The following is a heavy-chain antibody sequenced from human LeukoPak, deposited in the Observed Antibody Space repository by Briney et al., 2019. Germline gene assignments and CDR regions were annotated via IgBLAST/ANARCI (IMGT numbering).Heavy chain of an antibody. D-gene: IGHD3-10*01. Sequence: GSLRLSCAVSGFTFSKYWMNWVRQAPGKGLEWVANIKQDGSAQNYVDSVKGRFTISRDNAGNSLYLQMNSLRAEDTAVFYCARAMVRGIIGSYYFDYWGQGTLVTVSS. CDR2: IKQDGSAQ. CDR1: GFTFSKYW. J-gene: IGHJ4*02. V-gene: IGHV3-7*01. CDR3: ARAMVRGIIGSYYFDY.